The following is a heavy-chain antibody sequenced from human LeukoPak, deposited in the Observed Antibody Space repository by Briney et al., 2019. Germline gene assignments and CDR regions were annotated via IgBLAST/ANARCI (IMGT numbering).Heavy chain of an antibody. CDR1: GSYFYCFF. V-gene: IGHV4-59*01. Sequence: SETLSLTCIGSGSYFYCFFWSWIRQASGQGLGGFGHIYYSGSTNYNPSLKSRVTISVDTSKNQFSLKVSSVTAADTAVYYCARGGGPKYQRHTMGWDYWGQGTLVTVSS. CDR3: ARGGGPKYQRHTMGWDY. D-gene: IGHD2-2*01. J-gene: IGHJ4*02. CDR2: IYYSGST.